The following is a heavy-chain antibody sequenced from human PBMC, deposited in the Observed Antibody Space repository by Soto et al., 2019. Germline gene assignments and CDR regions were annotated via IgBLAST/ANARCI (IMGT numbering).Heavy chain of an antibody. V-gene: IGHV3-30*03. D-gene: IGHD3-16*01. CDR3: ARPRGPYYYYYGMDV. J-gene: IGHJ6*02. CDR1: GFTFASYG. CDR2: ISDDGSNK. Sequence: GGSLRLSCAASGFTFASYGMHWVRQAPGKGLEWVAVISDDGSNKYYADSVKGRFTISRDSSKNTLYLQMNSLSTEDTAVYYCARPRGPYYYYYGMDVWGQGTTVTVSS.